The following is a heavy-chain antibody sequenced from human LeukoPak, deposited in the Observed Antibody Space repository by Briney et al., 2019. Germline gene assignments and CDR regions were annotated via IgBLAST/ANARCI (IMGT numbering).Heavy chain of an antibody. V-gene: IGHV5-51*01. CDR3: ARGIRYFDWLSGLRSFDY. J-gene: IGHJ4*02. D-gene: IGHD3-9*01. Sequence: GESLKISCKGSGYSFTSYWIGWVRQMPGKGLEWMGIIYPGDFDTRYSPSFQGQVTISADKSISTAYLQWSSLKASDTAMYYCARGIRYFDWLSGLRSFDYWGQGTLVTVSS. CDR2: IYPGDFDT. CDR1: GYSFTSYW.